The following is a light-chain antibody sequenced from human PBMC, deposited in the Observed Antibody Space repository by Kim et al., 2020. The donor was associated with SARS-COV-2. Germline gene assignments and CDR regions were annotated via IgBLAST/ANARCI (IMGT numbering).Light chain of an antibody. V-gene: IGKV3-20*01. J-gene: IGKJ1*01. Sequence: EIVLTQSPGTLSLSPGERATLSCRASQSVSSSYLAWYQQKPGQAPRLLIYGASSRAIGIPDRFSGNGSGTDFTLTISRLEPEDFAVYYCQQYGSSAWTFGQGTKVDIK. CDR2: GAS. CDR3: QQYGSSAWT. CDR1: QSVSSSY.